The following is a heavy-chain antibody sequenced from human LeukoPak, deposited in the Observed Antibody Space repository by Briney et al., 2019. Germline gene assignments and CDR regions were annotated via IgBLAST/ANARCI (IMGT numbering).Heavy chain of an antibody. CDR3: ARAHGLGAAGYYFDY. Sequence: GASVTVSCKASGYTFTGYYMHWVRQAPGQGLEWMGWINPNFGNTNYSQKFQGRVTMTRDTSISTAYMELSRLRSDDTAVYYCARAHGLGAAGYYFDYWGQGTLVTVSS. CDR2: INPNFGNT. CDR1: GYTFTGYY. D-gene: IGHD6-13*01. J-gene: IGHJ4*02. V-gene: IGHV1-2*02.